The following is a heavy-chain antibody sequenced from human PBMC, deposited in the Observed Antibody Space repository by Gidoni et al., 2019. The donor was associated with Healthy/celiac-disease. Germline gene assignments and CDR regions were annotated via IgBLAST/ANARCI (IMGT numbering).Heavy chain of an antibody. CDR1: GGSFRGSY. CDR3: ARGPLYTQYVIRVPYYYYGMDV. D-gene: IGHD2-2*01. J-gene: IGHJ6*02. V-gene: IGHV4-34*01. CDR2: INHSGST. Sequence: QVQLPQWGAGLLKPSEPLSLTCAVYGGSFRGSYLTWIRQPPGKGLEWIGEINHSGSTNYNPSIKSRVTISVDTSKNQFSLKLSSVTAADTAVYYCARGPLYTQYVIRVPYYYYGMDVWGQGTTVTVSS.